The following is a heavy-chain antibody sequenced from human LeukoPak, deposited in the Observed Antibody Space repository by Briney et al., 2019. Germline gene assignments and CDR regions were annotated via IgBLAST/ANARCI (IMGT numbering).Heavy chain of an antibody. J-gene: IGHJ4*02. CDR3: ARLFPTPQYDYVWGSYRYKAPYFGY. CDR2: INHSGST. V-gene: IGHV4-34*01. Sequence: SETLSLTCAVYGGSFSGYYWSWIRQPPGKGLEWIGEINHSGSTNYNPSLKSRVTISVDTSKNQFSLKLSSVTAADTAVYYCARLFPTPQYDYVWGSYRYKAPYFGYWGQGTLVTVSS. CDR1: GGSFSGYY. D-gene: IGHD3-16*02.